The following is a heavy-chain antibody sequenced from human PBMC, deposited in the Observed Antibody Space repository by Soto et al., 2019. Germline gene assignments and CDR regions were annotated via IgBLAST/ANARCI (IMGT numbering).Heavy chain of an antibody. Sequence: PSETLSLTCAVSGGSISSGGYSWSWIRQPPGKGLEWIGYIYHSGSPHYNPSLKSRVAISVDRSQNQFSLELTSVTAADTAVYYCARGDYQYSIDYWGQGTLVTVSS. CDR2: IYHSGSP. D-gene: IGHD2-2*01. CDR3: ARGDYQYSIDY. V-gene: IGHV4-30-2*01. J-gene: IGHJ4*02. CDR1: GGSISSGGYS.